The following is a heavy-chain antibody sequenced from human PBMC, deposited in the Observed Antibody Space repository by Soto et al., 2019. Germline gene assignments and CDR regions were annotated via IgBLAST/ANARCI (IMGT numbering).Heavy chain of an antibody. CDR1: GFSFTGYY. D-gene: IGHD5-12*01. Sequence: EASVQVSSKASGFSFTGYYIHWLSQAPGQVLEWMGWINAQSGGTEYAQKLQGRVTLTRDPSIATAYLTLTSLTTDETALYYQTKDLTRQNDYWLDPWGQATQVTVSS. V-gene: IGHV1-2*02. J-gene: IGHJ5*02. CDR3: TKDLTRQNDYWLDP. CDR2: INAQSGGT.